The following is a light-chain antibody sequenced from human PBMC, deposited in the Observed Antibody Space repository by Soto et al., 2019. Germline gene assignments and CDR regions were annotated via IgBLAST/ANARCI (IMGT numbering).Light chain of an antibody. CDR1: QSVSSD. CDR2: GAA. V-gene: IGKV3-15*01. CDR3: QQYNNCPKT. J-gene: IGKJ1*01. Sequence: EIVMTQSPATLSVSPGERATLSCRASQSVSSDLASYQQKHARAPRLLISGAATRATGFPARFSGSGSGNEFTLTISSLQSEDFALYYCQQYNNCPKTFGQGTKVEIK.